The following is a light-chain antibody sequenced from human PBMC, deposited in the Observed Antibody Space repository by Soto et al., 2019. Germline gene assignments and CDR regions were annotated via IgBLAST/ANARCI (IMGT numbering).Light chain of an antibody. J-gene: IGKJ4*01. Sequence: DIQMTQSPSTLSASVWDRVTITCRARQSINSWLAWYQQKPGKAPKLLIYKASNLESGVPSRFSGSGSGTQFTLTISSLQPDDFATYYCQQYDTYPLTFGGGTKVDIK. CDR1: QSINSW. V-gene: IGKV1-5*03. CDR3: QQYDTYPLT. CDR2: KAS.